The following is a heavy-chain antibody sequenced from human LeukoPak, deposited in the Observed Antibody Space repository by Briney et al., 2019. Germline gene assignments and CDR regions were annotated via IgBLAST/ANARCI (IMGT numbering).Heavy chain of an antibody. CDR1: GGSFSGYY. CDR2: INHSGST. D-gene: IGHD6-13*01. V-gene: IGHV4-34*01. J-gene: IGHJ4*02. CDR3: ARGRGEAAGIYYFDY. Sequence: SETLSLTCAVYGGSFSGYYWSWIRQPPGKGLEWIGEINHSGSTNYNPSLKSRVTISVDTSKNQFSLKLSSVTAAGTAVYYCARGRGEAAGIYYFDYWGQGTLVTVSS.